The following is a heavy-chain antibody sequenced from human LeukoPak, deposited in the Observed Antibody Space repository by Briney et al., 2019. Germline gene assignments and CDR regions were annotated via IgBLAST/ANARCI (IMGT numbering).Heavy chain of an antibody. CDR1: GFTVSSNY. V-gene: IGHV4-39*01. CDR2: IYYSGST. Sequence: GSLRLSCAASGFTVSSNYMSWVRQAPGKGLEWIGSIYYSGSTYYSPSLKSRVTISVDTSKNQFSLKLSSVTAADTAVYYCARHQGPIVRFDPWGQGTLVTVTS. D-gene: IGHD2-15*01. CDR3: ARHQGPIVRFDP. J-gene: IGHJ5*02.